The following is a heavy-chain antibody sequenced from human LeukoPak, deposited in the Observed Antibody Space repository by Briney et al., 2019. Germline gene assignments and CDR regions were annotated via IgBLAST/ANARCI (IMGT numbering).Heavy chain of an antibody. J-gene: IGHJ4*02. Sequence: KSGGSLRLSCAASGFTFSSYAMSWVRQAPGKGLEWIGEMYLSGTTHSNPSVKSRVTISIDKSKNQFFLNLSSVTVADTAVYYCAGLVGRYSSGLYYYYFDYWGQGTLVTVSS. CDR3: AGLVGRYSSGLYYYYFDY. D-gene: IGHD3-22*01. V-gene: IGHV4-4*02. CDR2: MYLSGTT. CDR1: GFTFSSYAM.